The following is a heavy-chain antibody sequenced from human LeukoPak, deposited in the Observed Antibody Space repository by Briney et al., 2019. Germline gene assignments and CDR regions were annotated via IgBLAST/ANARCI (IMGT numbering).Heavy chain of an antibody. CDR1: GFTFSSYG. CDR3: ARGMIVVSRGFFDY. CDR2: ISYDGSNK. Sequence: GRSLRLSCAASGFTFSSYGMHWVRQAPGKGLEWVAVISYDGSNKYYADSVKGRFTISRDNSKNTLYLQMNSLRAEDTAVYYCARGMIVVSRGFFDYWGQGTLVTVSS. J-gene: IGHJ4*02. D-gene: IGHD3-22*01. V-gene: IGHV3-30*03.